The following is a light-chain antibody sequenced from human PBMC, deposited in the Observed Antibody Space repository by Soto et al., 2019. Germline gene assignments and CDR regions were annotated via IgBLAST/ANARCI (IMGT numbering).Light chain of an antibody. CDR3: QQYGSSQT. Sequence: EIVLTQSPGTLSLSPGERATLSCRASQSVSSSYLAWYQQKPGQAPRLLIYGASSRATGIPDRFSGSGSGPDFTLTISRLEPDDFAVYYCQQYGSSQTFGQGTNVEIK. J-gene: IGKJ1*01. CDR2: GAS. V-gene: IGKV3-20*01. CDR1: QSVSSSY.